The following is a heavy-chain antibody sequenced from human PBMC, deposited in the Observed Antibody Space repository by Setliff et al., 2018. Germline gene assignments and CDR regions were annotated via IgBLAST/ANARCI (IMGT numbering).Heavy chain of an antibody. V-gene: IGHV3-11*04. D-gene: IGHD3-16*01. Sequence: PGGSLRLSCVASGFVVSENYMSWVRQAPGKGLEWVSYISSSYTIYYADSVKGRFTLSRDNAKNSLYLQMNSLRAEDTAVYYCARDGGEYWGQGTLVTVSS. J-gene: IGHJ4*02. CDR1: GFVVSENY. CDR3: ARDGGEY. CDR2: ISSSYTI.